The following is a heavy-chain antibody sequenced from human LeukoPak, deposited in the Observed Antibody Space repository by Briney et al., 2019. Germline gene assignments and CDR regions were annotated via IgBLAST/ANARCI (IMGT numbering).Heavy chain of an antibody. V-gene: IGHV3-23*01. CDR3: AKDRSRIHNVSHGDFDY. CDR1: GFIVSSYA. J-gene: IGHJ4*02. Sequence: GGSQRLSCAASGFIVSSYAMSWVRQAPGKGLEWVSTISGSGGSTYYADSVKGRFTISRDNSKNTVYLQMNSLRAEDTAVYYCAKDRSRIHNVSHGDFDYWGQGTLVTVSS. D-gene: IGHD2-21*01. CDR2: ISGSGGST.